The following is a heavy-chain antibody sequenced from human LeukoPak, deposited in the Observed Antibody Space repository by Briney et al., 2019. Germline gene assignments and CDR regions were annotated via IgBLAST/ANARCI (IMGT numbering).Heavy chain of an antibody. CDR2: ISAYNGNT. V-gene: IGHV1-18*04. CDR1: GYTFTSYG. D-gene: IGHD3-10*01. J-gene: IGHJ5*02. Sequence: GASVKVSCKASGYTFTSYGISWVRQAPGQGLEWMGWISAYNGNTNYAQKLQGRVTMTTDTSTSTAYMELRSLRSDDTAVYYCARGGLRFGELFIGFDPWGQGTLVTVSS. CDR3: ARGGLRFGELFIGFDP.